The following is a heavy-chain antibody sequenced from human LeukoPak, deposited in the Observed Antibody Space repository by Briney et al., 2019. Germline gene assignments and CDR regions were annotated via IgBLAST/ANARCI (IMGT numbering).Heavy chain of an antibody. CDR3: ARHFSNGDYGYDY. V-gene: IGHV4-59*08. J-gene: IGHJ4*02. CDR2: IYYSGST. Sequence: SETLSLTCTVSGGSISSYYWSWIRQPPGKGLEWIGYIYYSGSTNYNPSLKSRVTISVDTSKSQFSLKLSSVTAADTAVYYCARHFSNGDYGYDYWGQGTLVTVSS. CDR1: GGSISSYY. D-gene: IGHD4-17*01.